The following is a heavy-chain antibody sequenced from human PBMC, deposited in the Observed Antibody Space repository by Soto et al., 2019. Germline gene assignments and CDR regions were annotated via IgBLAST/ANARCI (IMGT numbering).Heavy chain of an antibody. CDR1: GFTFSNYG. CDR3: ASAADYYGSGSYLVDH. Sequence: GGSLRLSCAVSGFTFSNYGMHWVRQAPGKGLEWVAVIWYDGSNNYYADSVKGRFTISRDNSKNTLYLQMNSVRAEDTAVYYCASAADYYGSGSYLVDHWGQGTLVTVSS. CDR2: IWYDGSNN. D-gene: IGHD3-10*01. J-gene: IGHJ4*02. V-gene: IGHV3-33*01.